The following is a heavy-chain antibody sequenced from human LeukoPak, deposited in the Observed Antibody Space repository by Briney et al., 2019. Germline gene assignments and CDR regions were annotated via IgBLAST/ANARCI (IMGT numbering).Heavy chain of an antibody. CDR3: ARNVDTAMVLGFDY. J-gene: IGHJ4*02. V-gene: IGHV4-61*02. CDR2: IYTSGST. CDR1: GGSISSGSYY. D-gene: IGHD5-18*01. Sequence: SQTLSLTCTVSGGSISSGSYYWGWLRQPAGRGVEWVGRIYTSGSTNYNPSLKSRVTISVDTSKNQFSLKLSSVTAADTAVYYCARNVDTAMVLGFDYWGQGTLVTVSS.